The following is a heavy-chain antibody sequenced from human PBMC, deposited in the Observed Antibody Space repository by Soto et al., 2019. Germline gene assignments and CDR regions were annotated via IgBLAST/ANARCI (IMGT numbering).Heavy chain of an antibody. V-gene: IGHV4-4*02. J-gene: IGHJ4*02. CDR2: IYHSGST. CDR3: ARGGYCSIISCYRYDY. Sequence: QVQLQESGPGLVKPSGTLSLTCADSSGSISSSNWWSWVRQPPGKGLEWIGEIYHSGSTNYNPSLKSRVTISVYKSKNQFSLKLSSVTAADTAVYYCARGGYCSIISCYRYDYWGQGTLVTVSS. CDR1: SGSISSSNW. D-gene: IGHD2-2*01.